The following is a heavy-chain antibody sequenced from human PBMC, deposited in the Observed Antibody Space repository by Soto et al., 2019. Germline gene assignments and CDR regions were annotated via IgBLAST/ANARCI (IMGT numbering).Heavy chain of an antibody. CDR1: GYSFTSYW. J-gene: IGHJ3*02. V-gene: IGHV5-51*01. CDR3: ARLVTYCSGGSCYRDYDAFDI. D-gene: IGHD2-15*01. CDR2: IYPGDSDT. Sequence: ESLKISCKGSGYSFTSYWIGWVRQMPGKGLEWMGIIYPGDSDTRYSPSFQGQVTISADKSISTAYLHWSSLKASDTAMYYCARLVTYCSGGSCYRDYDAFDIWGQGTMVTVS.